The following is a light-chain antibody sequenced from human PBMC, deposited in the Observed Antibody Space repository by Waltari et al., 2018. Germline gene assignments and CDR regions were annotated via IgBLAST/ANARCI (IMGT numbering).Light chain of an antibody. J-gene: IGKJ1*01. CDR2: KVC. CDR3: MQGTYWPRT. CDR1: QSLLHSDGNTY. Sequence: DVVLTQSPLSLPVTLGQSASISCSSTQSLLHSDGNTYLNWFQQRPGQSPRRLIYKVCNRDSGVPDRVSGSGSGTDFTLKISRVEAEDVGVYYCMQGTYWPRTFGQGTKVEIK. V-gene: IGKV2-30*02.